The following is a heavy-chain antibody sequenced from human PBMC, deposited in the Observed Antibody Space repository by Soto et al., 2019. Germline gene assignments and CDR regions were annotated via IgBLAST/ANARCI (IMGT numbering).Heavy chain of an antibody. J-gene: IGHJ4*02. V-gene: IGHV3-33*01. D-gene: IGHD1-26*01. CDR2: VRYDGSNI. CDR1: GFTFSCCG. CDR3: ARDGVGATAFFGYFDY. Sequence: PGGSLRLSCAASGFTFSCCGMHWVRQAPGKGLEWVAVVRYDGSNIYYGDAVKGRFTISRDNSKDTLCLQMNSLRAEDTAVYYCARDGVGATAFFGYFDYWGQGTLVTVSS.